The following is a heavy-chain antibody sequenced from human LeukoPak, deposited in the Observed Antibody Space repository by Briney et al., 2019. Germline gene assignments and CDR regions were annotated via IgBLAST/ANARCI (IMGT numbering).Heavy chain of an antibody. CDR2: ISCGSSYI. J-gene: IGHJ4*02. D-gene: IGHD4-11*01. CDR1: GFIFSSYT. CDR3: ERDHRDYTSHLAY. Sequence: GGSLRLSCAASGFIFSSYTMNWVRQAPGKGLEWVSCISCGSSYIYYADSVKGRFTISRDNAKNSLYLQMNSLRAEDKAVYYCERDHRDYTSHLAYWGQGPLVTVSS. V-gene: IGHV3-21*01.